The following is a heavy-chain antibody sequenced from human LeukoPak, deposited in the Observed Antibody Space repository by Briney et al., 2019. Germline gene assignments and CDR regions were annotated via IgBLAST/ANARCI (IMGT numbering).Heavy chain of an antibody. CDR3: ARHTYSSRGKINYYYYYGMDV. D-gene: IGHD6-13*01. J-gene: IGHJ6*02. V-gene: IGHV3-23*01. CDR2: ISGSGGST. Sequence: GGSLRLSCAASGFTFSSYAMSWVRQAPGKGLEWVSAISGSGGSTYYADPVKGRFTISRDNSKNTLYLQMNSLRAEDTAVYYCARHTYSSRGKINYYYYYGMDVWGQGTTVTVSS. CDR1: GFTFSSYA.